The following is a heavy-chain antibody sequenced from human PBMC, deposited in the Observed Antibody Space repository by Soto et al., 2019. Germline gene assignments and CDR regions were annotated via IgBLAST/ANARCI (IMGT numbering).Heavy chain of an antibody. J-gene: IGHJ6*02. CDR3: VYYCAKSNYGGDDYFQYGLDV. V-gene: IGHV1-69*06. CDR2: IVPIYRTA. Sequence: QVQLVQSGAEVKKPGSSVKVSCKASGGTFSSYRINWVRQAPGQGLEWVGGIVPIYRTADYAQKFQGRVTMTREMSTNTAYLELSGLRSDDTADDTAVYYCAKSNYGGDDYFQYGLDVWGQGTTVTVSS. CDR1: GGTFSSYR. D-gene: IGHD2-21*02.